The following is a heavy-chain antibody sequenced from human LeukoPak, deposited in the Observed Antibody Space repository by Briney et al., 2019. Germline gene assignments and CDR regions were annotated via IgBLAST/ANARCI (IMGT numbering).Heavy chain of an antibody. D-gene: IGHD4-17*01. CDR1: GFTFSSYA. V-gene: IGHV3-30-3*01. CDR3: ARERDGDYVLGSLAFDI. Sequence: GGSLRLSCAASGFTFSSYAMHWVRQAPGKGLEWVAVISYDGSNKYYADSVKGRFTISRDNSKNTLYLQMNSLRAEDTAVYYCARERDGDYVLGSLAFDIWGQGTMVTVSS. CDR2: ISYDGSNK. J-gene: IGHJ3*02.